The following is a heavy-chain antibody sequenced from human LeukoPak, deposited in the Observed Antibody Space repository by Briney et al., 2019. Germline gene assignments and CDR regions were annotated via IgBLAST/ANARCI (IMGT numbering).Heavy chain of an antibody. J-gene: IGHJ4*02. CDR1: GGSISSGSYY. CDR2: IYTSGST. V-gene: IGHV4-61*02. D-gene: IGHD6-6*01. CDR3: AGHPTKDERRRIAARQLDY. Sequence: PSQTLSLTCTVSGGSISSGSYYWSWIRQPAGKGLEWIGRIYTSGSTNYNPSLKGRVTISVDPSKNQFSLKLSSVTAADTAVYYCAGHPTKDERRRIAARQLDYWGQGTLVTVSS.